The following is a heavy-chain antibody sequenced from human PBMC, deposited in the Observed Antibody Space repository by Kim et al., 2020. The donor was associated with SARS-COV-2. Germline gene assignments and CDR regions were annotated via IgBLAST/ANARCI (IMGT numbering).Heavy chain of an antibody. V-gene: IGHV3-15*01. CDR2: IKSKTDGGSS. CDR3: NTDRRGYVGYYYYGMDV. CDR1: GFTFSNAW. J-gene: IGHJ6*02. D-gene: IGHD3-16*01. Sequence: GGSLRLSCAASGFTFSNAWMSWVRQAPGKGLEWVGRIKSKTDGGSSDYAAPEKGRFTISRDDSKNTLYLQTNSLETEDTAVYYGNTDRRGYVGYYYYGMDVWGQGTTVTVSS.